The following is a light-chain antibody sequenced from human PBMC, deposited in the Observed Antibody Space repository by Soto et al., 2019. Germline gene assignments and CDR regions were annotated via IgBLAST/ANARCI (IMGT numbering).Light chain of an antibody. CDR2: GAS. J-gene: IGKJ4*01. CDR3: QQYNNWPLT. V-gene: IGKV3-15*01. Sequence: EIVMTQSSATLSVSPGERATLSCRASQSVSSNLAWFQQKPGQAPRLLIYGASTRATSSPARFSGSGSGTEFTLTISSLQSEDFAVYYCQQYNNWPLTFGGGTKVEIK. CDR1: QSVSSN.